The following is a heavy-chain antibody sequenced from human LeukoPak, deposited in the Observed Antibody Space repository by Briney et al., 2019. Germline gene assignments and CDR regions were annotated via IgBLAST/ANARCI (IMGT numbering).Heavy chain of an antibody. CDR1: GGSISSYY. CDR3: ARGRCNSTTCAIRGAFDI. V-gene: IGHV4-4*07. J-gene: IGHJ3*02. D-gene: IGHD2-2*01. CDR2: IYTSGST. Sequence: SETLSLTCTVSGGSISSYYWSWIRQPAGKGLEWIGRIYTSGSTNYNPSLTSRVTMSVDTSKNQFSLKLTSVTAADTAVYYCARGRCNSTTCAIRGAFDIWGQGTMVTVS.